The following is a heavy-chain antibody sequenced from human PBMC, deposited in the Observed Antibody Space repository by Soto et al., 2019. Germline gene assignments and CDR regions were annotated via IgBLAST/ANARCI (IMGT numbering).Heavy chain of an antibody. V-gene: IGHV3-48*03. J-gene: IGHJ4*02. D-gene: IGHD3-22*01. Sequence: GGSLRLSCVSSGFTFSSYEMNWVRQAPGKGLEWVSYIDRSGRNKYYADSVKGRFTISRDSAKNSLYLQMHSLTAEDTAVYYCARDSTYYDSSDYFDHWGQGTPVTVSS. CDR3: ARDSTYYDSSDYFDH. CDR2: IDRSGRNK. CDR1: GFTFSSYE.